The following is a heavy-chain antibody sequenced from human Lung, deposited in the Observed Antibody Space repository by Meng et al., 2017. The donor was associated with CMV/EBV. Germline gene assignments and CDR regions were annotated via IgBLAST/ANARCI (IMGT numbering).Heavy chain of an antibody. D-gene: IGHD2-2*01. CDR2: ISPNSGDT. Sequence: GRWVQSGVEGNEPGPFGEVPCKASGSTIPDYYWHWARQAHGNGLEWMGRISPNSGDTNYAQNFQGRVTMTRDTSISTAYMELNRLGSDDTAIYYCARSRETSNTSWGWFDSWGQGTLVTVSS. CDR3: ARSRETSNTSWGWFDS. CDR1: GSTIPDYY. J-gene: IGHJ5*01. V-gene: IGHV1-2*06.